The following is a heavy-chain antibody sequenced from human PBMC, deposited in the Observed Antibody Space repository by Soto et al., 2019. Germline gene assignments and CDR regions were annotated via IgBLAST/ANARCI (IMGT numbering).Heavy chain of an antibody. Sequence: GGSLRLSCAASGFTFSSYGMHWVRQAPGKGLEWVAVISYDGSNKYYADSVKGRFTISRDNSKNTLYLQMNSLRAEDTAVYYCAKDRENMDTAMVHYYYYGMDVWGQGTTVTVS. CDR2: ISYDGSNK. D-gene: IGHD5-18*01. J-gene: IGHJ6*02. CDR1: GFTFSSYG. CDR3: AKDRENMDTAMVHYYYYGMDV. V-gene: IGHV3-30*18.